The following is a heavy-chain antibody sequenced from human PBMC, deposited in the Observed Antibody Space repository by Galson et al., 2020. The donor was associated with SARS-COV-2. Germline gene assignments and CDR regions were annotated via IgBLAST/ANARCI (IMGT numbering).Heavy chain of an antibody. D-gene: IGHD7-27*01. CDR3: ARGDMGNDYFDY. CDR2: IYREGSST. Sequence: GGSLRLSCAASGFTFSSYWMHWVRQAPGKGLVWVSRIYREGSSTSYAASVKGRFTISGDNAKNTLYLQMNSLRAEDTAVYYCARGDMGNDYFDYWGQGTLVTVSS. CDR1: GFTFSSYW. J-gene: IGHJ4*02. V-gene: IGHV3-74*01.